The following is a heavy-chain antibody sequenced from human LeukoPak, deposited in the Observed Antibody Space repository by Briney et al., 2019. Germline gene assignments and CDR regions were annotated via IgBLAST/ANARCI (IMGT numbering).Heavy chain of an antibody. CDR1: GFTFSSYE. CDR3: AREGRGFILRHDAFDI. Sequence: PGGSLRLSCAGSGFTFSSYEMSWVRQAPGKGLEWVSYISSSGSPIYYADFVKGRFTFSRDNAKNSLYLQMNSLTAEATAVYHCAREGRGFILRHDAFDIWGQGKMVTVSS. J-gene: IGHJ3*02. D-gene: IGHD3-10*01. CDR2: ISSSGSPI. V-gene: IGHV3-48*03.